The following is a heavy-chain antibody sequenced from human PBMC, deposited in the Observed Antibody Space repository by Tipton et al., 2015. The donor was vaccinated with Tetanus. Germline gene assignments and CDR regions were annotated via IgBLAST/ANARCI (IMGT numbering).Heavy chain of an antibody. J-gene: IGHJ4*02. CDR2: ISGYNGNT. CDR3: VRGPPPESDWNYLIDF. V-gene: IGHV1-18*01. CDR1: GYYLTNYG. Sequence: QVQLVQSGAEVRKPGASVRVSCTLSGYYLTNYGISWVRQAPGQGLEWMAWISGYNGNTKSAQRFQGRVTMTTDTSTSTAYMELSSLRSEDTAVYYCVRGPPPESDWNYLIDFWGQGTLVTVSS. D-gene: IGHD1-7*01.